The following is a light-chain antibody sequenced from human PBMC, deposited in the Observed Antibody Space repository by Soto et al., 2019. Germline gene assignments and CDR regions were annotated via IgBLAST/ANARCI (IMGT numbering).Light chain of an antibody. CDR2: EGS. CDR3: CSYAGSSTWV. Sequence: QSVLTQPASVSGSPGQSITISCTGTSSDVGSYNLVSWYQQHPGTAPKLIIYEGSKRPSGDSNRFSGSKSGNTASLTISGLQAEDEADYYCCSYAGSSTWVFGGGTKLTVL. CDR1: SSDVGSYNL. J-gene: IGLJ3*02. V-gene: IGLV2-23*01.